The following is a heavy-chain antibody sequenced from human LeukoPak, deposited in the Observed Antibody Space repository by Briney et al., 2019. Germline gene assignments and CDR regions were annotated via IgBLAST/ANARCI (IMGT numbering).Heavy chain of an antibody. CDR3: ARGVSLDSYYHGMDV. Sequence: SETLSLTCTVSGGSISSYYWSWIRQPPGKGLEWIGYIYYSGSTNYNPSLKCRVTISVDTSKNQFSLKLSSVTAADTAVYYCARGVSLDSYYHGMDVWGQGTTVTVSS. CDR1: GGSISSYY. V-gene: IGHV4-59*01. J-gene: IGHJ6*02. CDR2: IYYSGST.